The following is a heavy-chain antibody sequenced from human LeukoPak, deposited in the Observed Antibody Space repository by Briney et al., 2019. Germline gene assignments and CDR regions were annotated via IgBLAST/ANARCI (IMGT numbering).Heavy chain of an antibody. Sequence: PSETLSLTCAAYGGSFSGYYWSWIRQPPGKGLEWIGEIDHSGSTNYNPSLKSRVIISLDASKTQLSLKLSSVTAADTAVYYCARAASIAVTGTFWFDPWGQGTLVTVSS. CDR3: ARAASIAVTGTFWFDP. CDR2: IDHSGST. V-gene: IGHV4-34*01. CDR1: GGSFSGYY. J-gene: IGHJ5*02. D-gene: IGHD6-19*01.